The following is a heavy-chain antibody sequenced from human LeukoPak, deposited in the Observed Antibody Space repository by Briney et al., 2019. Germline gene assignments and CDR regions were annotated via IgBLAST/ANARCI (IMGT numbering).Heavy chain of an antibody. J-gene: IGHJ5*02. CDR1: GFTFSSYG. V-gene: IGHV3-33*01. CDR3: ARESDIVVVPAASPPWFDP. Sequence: GRSLRLSCAASGFTFSSYGMPWVRQAPGKGLEWVAVIWDDGSNKYYADSVKGTFNISRDSSKNTLYLQLNSLRAEDPAVYYCARESDIVVVPAASPPWFDPWGQGTLVTVSS. CDR2: IWDDGSNK. D-gene: IGHD2-2*01.